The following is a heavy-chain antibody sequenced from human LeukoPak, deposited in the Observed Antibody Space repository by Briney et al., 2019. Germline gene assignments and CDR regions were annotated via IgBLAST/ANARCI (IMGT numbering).Heavy chain of an antibody. D-gene: IGHD4-17*01. J-gene: IGHJ5*02. Sequence: SETLSLTCAVYGGSFSGYYWSWICQPPGKGLEWIGEINHSGSTNYNPSLKSRVTISVDTSKNQFSLKLSSVTAADTAVYYCARGDDYDVHFDPWGQGTLVTVSS. CDR2: INHSGST. CDR3: ARGDDYDVHFDP. CDR1: GGSFSGYY. V-gene: IGHV4-34*01.